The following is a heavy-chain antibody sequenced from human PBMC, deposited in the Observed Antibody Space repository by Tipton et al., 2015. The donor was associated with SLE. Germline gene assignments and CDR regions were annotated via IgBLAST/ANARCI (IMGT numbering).Heavy chain of an antibody. J-gene: IGHJ4*02. CDR1: GFTFRTYA. Sequence: SLRLSCVASGFTFRTYAMHWFRQTPGEGQTPGEGLEWVAVIAYDGGTKYYADSVKGRFTISRDNSKNTLYLQMTSLRPEDAAVYWCARDRNSGYDFSFDLWGQGTLVTVSS. CDR3: ARDRNSGYDFSFDL. D-gene: IGHD5-12*01. CDR2: IAYDGGTK. V-gene: IGHV3-30*04.